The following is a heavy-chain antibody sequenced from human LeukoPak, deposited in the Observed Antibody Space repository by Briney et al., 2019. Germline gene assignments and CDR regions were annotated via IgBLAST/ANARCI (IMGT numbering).Heavy chain of an antibody. V-gene: IGHV1-69*01. Sequence: SVKVSCKAPGGTFSSYAISWVRQAPGQGVEWMGGIIPIFGTANYAQKFQGRVTITADESTSTDYMELSSLRSEDTAVYYCARIAQDAFDIWGQGTMVTVSS. CDR2: IIPIFGTA. J-gene: IGHJ3*02. CDR3: ARIAQDAFDI. CDR1: GGTFSSYA. D-gene: IGHD2-15*01.